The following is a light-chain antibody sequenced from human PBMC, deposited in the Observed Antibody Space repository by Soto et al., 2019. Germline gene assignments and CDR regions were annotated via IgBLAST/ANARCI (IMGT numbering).Light chain of an antibody. CDR3: SSYTDSSNYV. CDR1: SSDLAIYNY. Sequence: QSALTQPGSVSGSPGQSITISCTGTSSDLAIYNYVSWYQQQPGKAPKLIIYQVTNRPSGVSNRFSGSRSCNTASLTISGLQAEDDADYYCSSYTDSSNYVFGTGTKLTV. V-gene: IGLV2-14*01. J-gene: IGLJ1*01. CDR2: QVT.